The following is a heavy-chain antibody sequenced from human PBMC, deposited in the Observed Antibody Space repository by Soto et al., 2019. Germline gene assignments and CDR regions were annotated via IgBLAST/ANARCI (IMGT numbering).Heavy chain of an antibody. CDR2: IXXXXXXX. CDR1: GFTFDDYA. J-gene: IGHJ4*02. V-gene: IGHV3-9*01. Sequence: EVQLVESGGGLVQPGRSLRLSCAASGFTFDDYAMHWVRQAPGKGLGWVSGIXXXXXXXXYADSVKGRFTISRDNAKXXXXXXXXXXXXXXXXXXXXXXXXXXXXXXDYWGQGTLVTVSS. CDR3: XXXXXXXXXXDY.